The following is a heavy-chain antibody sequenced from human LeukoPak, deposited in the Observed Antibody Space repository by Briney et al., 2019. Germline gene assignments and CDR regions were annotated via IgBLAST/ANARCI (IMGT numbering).Heavy chain of an antibody. CDR2: INPNSGGT. V-gene: IGHV1-2*02. Sequence: ASVKVSCKASGYTFTGYYIHWVRQAPGQGLEWMGWINPNSGGTNYAQKVQGRVTMTRDTSISTAYMELRSLRSDDTAVYFCARVSPNRRISYGYQNWFDPWGQGTLVSVSS. CDR1: GYTFTGYY. D-gene: IGHD5-18*01. CDR3: ARVSPNRRISYGYQNWFDP. J-gene: IGHJ5*02.